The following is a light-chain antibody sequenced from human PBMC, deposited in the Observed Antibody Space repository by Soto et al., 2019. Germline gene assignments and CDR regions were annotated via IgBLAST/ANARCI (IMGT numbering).Light chain of an antibody. CDR1: QSLLHSNGYNY. CDR2: LGS. J-gene: IGKJ1*01. Sequence: DIVMTQSPLSLPVTPGEPASLSCRSSQSLLHSNGYNYLDWYLQKPGQPPQLLIYLGSNRSSGVPDRFSGSGSGTDLTLKISRVEDEDVEVYYCMQALQSPRTFGQGTKVEFE. V-gene: IGKV2-28*01. CDR3: MQALQSPRT.